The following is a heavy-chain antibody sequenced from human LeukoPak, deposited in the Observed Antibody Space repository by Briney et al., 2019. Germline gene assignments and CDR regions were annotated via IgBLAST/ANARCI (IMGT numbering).Heavy chain of an antibody. J-gene: IGHJ3*02. CDR2: IYYSGST. D-gene: IGHD1-1*01. CDR1: GGSISSYY. CDR3: ARATLEKDAFDI. V-gene: IGHV4-59*08. Sequence: SETLSLTCTVSGGSISSYYWSWIRQPPGKGLEWIGYIYYSGSTNYNPSLKSRVTISVDTSKNQFSLKLSSVTAADTAVYYCARATLEKDAFDIWGQGTMVTVSS.